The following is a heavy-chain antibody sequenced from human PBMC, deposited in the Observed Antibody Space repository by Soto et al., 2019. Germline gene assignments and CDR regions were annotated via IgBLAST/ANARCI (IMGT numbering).Heavy chain of an antibody. CDR1: GYSFTHYD. V-gene: IGHV1-18*01. J-gene: IGHJ4*02. CDR2: INAYVGET. CDR3: ARGDGDTLDY. Sequence: QVQLVQSGAEVKKPWASVKVSCKASGYSFTHYDITWVRQAPGQGFEWTGWINAYVGETKSAQKYQGRITVTMDTSTNTAYLELRSLRSDDTAVYYCARGDGDTLDYWGQGTLVRVSA.